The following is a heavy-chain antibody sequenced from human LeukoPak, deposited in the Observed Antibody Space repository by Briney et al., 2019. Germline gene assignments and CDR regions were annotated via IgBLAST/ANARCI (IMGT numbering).Heavy chain of an antibody. V-gene: IGHV1-3*04. CDR1: GYTFTSYV. J-gene: IGHJ4*02. Sequence: GASVKVSCKASGYTFTSYVMHWVRQAPGQSLEWMGWINTGNGNTKYSQKFQGRVTITRDTSASTAYMELSSLRSEDTAVYYCATSTSGSYRSIWRVFDYWAREPWSPSPQ. CDR2: INTGNGNT. CDR3: ATSTSGSYRSIWRVFDY. D-gene: IGHD1-26*01.